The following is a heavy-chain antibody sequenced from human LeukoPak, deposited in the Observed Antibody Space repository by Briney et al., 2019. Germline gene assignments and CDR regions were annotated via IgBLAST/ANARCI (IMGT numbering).Heavy chain of an antibody. Sequence: GGSLRLSCAASGFTVSSNYMSWVRQAPGKGLEWVSVIYSGGSTYYADSVKGRFTISRDNAKNSLYLQMNSLRAEDTALYHCARNNGMDVWGQGTTVIVSS. CDR2: IYSGGST. V-gene: IGHV3-53*01. CDR3: ARNNGMDV. CDR1: GFTVSSNY. J-gene: IGHJ6*02.